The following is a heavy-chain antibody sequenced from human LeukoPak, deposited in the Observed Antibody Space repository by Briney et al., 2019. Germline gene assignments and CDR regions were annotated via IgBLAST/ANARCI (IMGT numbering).Heavy chain of an antibody. CDR3: ARALVVTTGFDY. D-gene: IGHD4-23*01. Sequence: GGSLRLSCAASGFTFSSYAMHWVRQALGKGLEWVAVISYYGSNKYYADSVKGRFTISRDNSKNTLYLQMNSLRAEDTAVYYCARALVVTTGFDYWGQGTLVTVSS. CDR1: GFTFSSYA. V-gene: IGHV3-30-3*01. CDR2: ISYYGSNK. J-gene: IGHJ4*02.